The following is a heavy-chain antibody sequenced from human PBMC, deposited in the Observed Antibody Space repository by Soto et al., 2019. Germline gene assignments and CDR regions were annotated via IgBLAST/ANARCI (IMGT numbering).Heavy chain of an antibody. D-gene: IGHD2-15*01. CDR3: ARGYCSGGSCYGDFDY. Sequence: QVQLVQSGAEVKKPGASVKVSCKASGYTFTSYDINWVRQATGQGLEWMGWMNPNSGNTGYAQKFQGRVTMTKNTSISTAYMELSSLRSEDTAVYYCARGYCSGGSCYGDFDYWGQGTLVTVSS. CDR1: GYTFTSYD. V-gene: IGHV1-8*01. CDR2: MNPNSGNT. J-gene: IGHJ4*02.